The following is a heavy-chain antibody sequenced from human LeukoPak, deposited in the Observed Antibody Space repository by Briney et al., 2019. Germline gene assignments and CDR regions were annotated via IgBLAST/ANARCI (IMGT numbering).Heavy chain of an antibody. CDR2: IYYSGST. CDR3: AREVSSGWYLSAFDI. Sequence: SETLSLTCAVYGGSFSDYYWGWIRQPPGKGLEWIGSIYYSGSTYYNPSLTSRVTISVDTSKNQFSLKLSSVTAADTAVYYCAREVSSGWYLSAFDIWGQGTMVTVSS. V-gene: IGHV4-34*01. D-gene: IGHD6-19*01. J-gene: IGHJ3*02. CDR1: GGSFSDYY.